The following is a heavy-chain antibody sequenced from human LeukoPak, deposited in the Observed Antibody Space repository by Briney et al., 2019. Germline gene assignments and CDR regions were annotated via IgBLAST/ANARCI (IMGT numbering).Heavy chain of an antibody. Sequence: GGSLRLPCAASGFTFSSYSMNWVRQAPGKGLEWVSSISSSSSYIYYADSVKGRFTISRDNAKNSLYLQMNSLRAEDTAVYYCAREDCSSTSCYTSIDYWGQGTLVTVSS. CDR2: ISSSSSYI. V-gene: IGHV3-21*01. CDR1: GFTFSSYS. D-gene: IGHD2-2*02. CDR3: AREDCSSTSCYTSIDY. J-gene: IGHJ4*02.